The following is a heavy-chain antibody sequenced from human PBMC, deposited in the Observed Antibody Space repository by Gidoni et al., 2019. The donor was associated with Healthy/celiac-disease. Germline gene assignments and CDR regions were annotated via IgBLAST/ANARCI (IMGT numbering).Heavy chain of an antibody. J-gene: IGHJ5*02. CDR1: GFTFDDYA. V-gene: IGHV3-9*01. D-gene: IGHD6-13*01. CDR3: AKGDRGAAAAHNWFDP. CDR2: ISWNSGSI. Sequence: EVQLVESGGGLVQPGRSLRLSCAASGFTFDDYAMHWVRQAPGKGLEWVSGISWNSGSIGYADSVKGRFTISRDNAKNSLYLQMNSLRAEDTALYYCAKGDRGAAAAHNWFDPWGQGTLVTVSS.